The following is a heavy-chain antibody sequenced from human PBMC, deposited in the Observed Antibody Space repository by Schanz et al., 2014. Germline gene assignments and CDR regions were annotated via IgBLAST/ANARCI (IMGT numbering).Heavy chain of an antibody. D-gene: IGHD3-22*01. CDR1: GGTFSSDT. V-gene: IGHV1-69*08. J-gene: IGHJ5*02. Sequence: QVHLVQSGAEVKKPGSSVKVSCKASGGTFSSDTFSWVRQAPGQGLEWMGRIVPIAGITNYAQRFQGSVAITADKSSDTANMQLSSLTADDTAVYYCAREVGLYDRGWFDPWGQGTLVTVSS. CDR3: AREVGLYDRGWFDP. CDR2: IVPIAGIT.